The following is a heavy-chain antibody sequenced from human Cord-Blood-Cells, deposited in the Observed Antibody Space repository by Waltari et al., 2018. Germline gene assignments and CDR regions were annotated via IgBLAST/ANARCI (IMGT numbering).Heavy chain of an antibody. D-gene: IGHD6-13*01. V-gene: IGHV7-4-1*02. CDR2: INTNTGNP. Sequence: QLVPPGTELKNPGASVTVSCKASGYTFTSSAMNLVRQSPGQGFEWMGWINTNTGNPTYAQGFTGRFVFSVDTSGSTAYRQISSLKAEDTAVYFCARDGGAAAASAEYFQHWGQGTLVTVSS. CDR1: GYTFTSSA. CDR3: ARDGGAAAASAEYFQH. J-gene: IGHJ1*01.